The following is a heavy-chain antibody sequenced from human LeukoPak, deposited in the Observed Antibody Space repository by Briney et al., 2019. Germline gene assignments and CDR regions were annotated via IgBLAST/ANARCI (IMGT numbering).Heavy chain of an antibody. J-gene: IGHJ6*03. CDR2: IITYNGNT. V-gene: IGHV1-18*01. D-gene: IGHD4-17*01. CDR3: AKTTVTSEEYFYYYMDV. CDR1: GYTFTSYG. Sequence: ASVKVSCKTSGYTFTSYGLSWVRQAPGQGLEWMGCIITYNGNTYYSQKLQGTVTMTTDTSTSTAYTELRSLRSDDTAVYYCAKTTVTSEEYFYYYMDVWGKGTAVTVSS.